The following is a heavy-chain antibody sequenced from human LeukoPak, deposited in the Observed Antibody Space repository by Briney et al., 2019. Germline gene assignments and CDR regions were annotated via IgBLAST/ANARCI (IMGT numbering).Heavy chain of an antibody. CDR2: ISAYNGNT. Sequence: ASVKVSCKTSGYTFTDYYIHWVRQAPGQGLEWMGWISAYNGNTNYAQKLQGRVTMTTDTSTSTAYMELRSLRSDDTAVYYCARTMIVVVTPRDYWGQGTLVTVSS. D-gene: IGHD3-22*01. J-gene: IGHJ4*02. CDR3: ARTMIVVVTPRDY. V-gene: IGHV1-18*04. CDR1: GYTFTDYY.